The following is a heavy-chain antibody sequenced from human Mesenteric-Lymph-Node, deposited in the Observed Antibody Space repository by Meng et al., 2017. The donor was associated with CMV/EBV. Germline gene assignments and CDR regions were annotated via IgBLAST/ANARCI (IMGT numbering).Heavy chain of an antibody. CDR2: ISDGGYNT. CDR3: AKEYCSSTSCFYEAIDI. Sequence: GESLKISCAASGFAFSSYAMHWVRQAPGKGLEWVSGISDGGYNTYNADSVKGRFTISRDNSKNTLFLQMNSLRAEDTAVYYCAKEYCSSTSCFYEAIDIWGQGTMVTVSS. D-gene: IGHD2-2*01. CDR1: GFAFSSYA. V-gene: IGHV3-23*01. J-gene: IGHJ3*02.